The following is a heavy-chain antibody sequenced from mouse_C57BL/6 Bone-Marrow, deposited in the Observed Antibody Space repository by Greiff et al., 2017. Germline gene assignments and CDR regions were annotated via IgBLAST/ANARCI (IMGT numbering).Heavy chain of an antibody. CDR2: IYPGGGYT. D-gene: IGHD1-1*01. CDR3: ARRYYGSTYYFDY. Sequence: VQLQESGAELVRPGTSVKMSCKASGYTFTNYWIGWAKQRPGHGLEWIGDIYPGGGYTNYNEKFKGKATLTADKSSSTAYMQFSSLTSEDSAIYYGARRYYGSTYYFDYWGQGTTLTVSS. V-gene: IGHV1-63*01. CDR1: GYTFTNYW. J-gene: IGHJ2*01.